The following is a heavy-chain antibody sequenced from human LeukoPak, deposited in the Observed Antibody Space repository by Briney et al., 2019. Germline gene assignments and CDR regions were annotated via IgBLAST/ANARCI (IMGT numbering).Heavy chain of an antibody. Sequence: GGSLRLSCAASGFTFSSYSMSWVRQAPGKGLEWVANIKQDGSEKYYVDSVKGRFTISRDNAKNSLYLQMNSLRAEDTAVYYCAREQNGGASYFDYWGQGTLVTVSS. J-gene: IGHJ4*02. CDR3: AREQNGGASYFDY. CDR2: IKQDGSEK. CDR1: GFTFSSYS. V-gene: IGHV3-7*01. D-gene: IGHD1-1*01.